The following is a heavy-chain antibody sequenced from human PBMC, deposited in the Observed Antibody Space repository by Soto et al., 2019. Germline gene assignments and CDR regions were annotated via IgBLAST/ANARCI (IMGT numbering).Heavy chain of an antibody. CDR2: ISSNGGST. CDR1: GFTFSSYA. D-gene: IGHD3-9*01. Sequence: EVQLVKSGGGLVQPGGSLRLSCSASGFTFSSYAMHWVRQAPGKGLEYVSAISSNGGSTYYADSVKGRFTISRDNSKNTLYLQMSSLRAEDTAVYYCVKALRYFDWLPDFDYWGQGTLVTVSS. J-gene: IGHJ4*02. CDR3: VKALRYFDWLPDFDY. V-gene: IGHV3-64D*06.